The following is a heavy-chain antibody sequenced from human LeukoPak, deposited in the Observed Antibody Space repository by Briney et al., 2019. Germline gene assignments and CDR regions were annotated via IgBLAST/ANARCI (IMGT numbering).Heavy chain of an antibody. CDR2: ISGSGGST. V-gene: IGHV3-23*01. D-gene: IGHD5-12*01. J-gene: IGHJ4*02. Sequence: TGGSLRLSCAASGFTFSSYAMTWVRQAPGKGLEWVSAISGSGGSTYYADSVKGRFTISRDNSKNTLYLQMNSLRAEDTAVYYCAKVLDIVANSDYWGQGTLVTVSS. CDR1: GFTFSSYA. CDR3: AKVLDIVANSDY.